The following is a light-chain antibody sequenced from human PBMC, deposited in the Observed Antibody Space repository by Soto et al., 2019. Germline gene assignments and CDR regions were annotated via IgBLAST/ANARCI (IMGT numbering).Light chain of an antibody. CDR3: QSYDSSLSGVRYV. V-gene: IGLV1-40*01. Sequence: QSVLTQPPSVSGAPGQRVTISCTGSSSDIGAGYDVHWYQQLPGTAPKLLIYGNSNRPSGVPDRFSGSKSGTSASLAITGLQAEDEADYYCQSYDSSLSGVRYVFGTGTQLTVL. J-gene: IGLJ1*01. CDR2: GNS. CDR1: SSDIGAGYD.